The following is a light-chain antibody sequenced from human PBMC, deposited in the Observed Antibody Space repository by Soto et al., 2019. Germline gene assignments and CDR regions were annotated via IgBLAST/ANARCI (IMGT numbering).Light chain of an antibody. CDR3: QQLKSNLIT. Sequence: EIVLTQSPGTLSLSPGERATLSCRASQSVSSTYLAWYQQKPGQAPRLLIYGASSRATGIPDRFSGSGSGTDFTLTISRLEPEDFAVYYCQQLKSNLITFGQGTRLEIK. CDR1: QSVSSTY. J-gene: IGKJ5*01. V-gene: IGKV3-20*01. CDR2: GAS.